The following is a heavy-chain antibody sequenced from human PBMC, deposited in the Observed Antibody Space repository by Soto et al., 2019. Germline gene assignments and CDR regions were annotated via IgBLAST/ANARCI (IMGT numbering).Heavy chain of an antibody. CDR2: IYSDGST. CDR3: ARMRAAGTFDY. V-gene: IGHV4-4*07. J-gene: IGHJ4*02. Sequence: PSETLSLTCTVSGGSIIGYYWSCIRQPAGKGLEWIGRIYSDGSTNYNPSLKSRVTMSVDTSKNQFSLKLTSMTAADTAMYCCARMRAAGTFDYWGQGTLVTVSS. D-gene: IGHD6-13*01. CDR1: GGSIIGYY.